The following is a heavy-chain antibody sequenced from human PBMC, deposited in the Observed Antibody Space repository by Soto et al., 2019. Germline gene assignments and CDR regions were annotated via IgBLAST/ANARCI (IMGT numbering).Heavy chain of an antibody. D-gene: IGHD5-12*01. Sequence: QVTLKESGPVLVKPTETLTLTCTVSGFSLSNTGMGVTWIRQPPGKALEWLAHIFSNDEKSYSTSLRSRLTNSKDTSKSQVVLTMTNMDPVETATYYCARTWVGSGYDYYLDYWGQGTLVTVSS. V-gene: IGHV2-26*01. CDR3: ARTWVGSGYDYYLDY. J-gene: IGHJ4*02. CDR1: GFSLSNTGMG. CDR2: IFSNDEK.